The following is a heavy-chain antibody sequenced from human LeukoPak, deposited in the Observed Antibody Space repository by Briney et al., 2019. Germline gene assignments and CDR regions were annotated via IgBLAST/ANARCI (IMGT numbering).Heavy chain of an antibody. CDR3: AKDWNYAILTGGAFDI. J-gene: IGHJ3*02. CDR2: ISWNSGSI. CDR1: GFTFDDYA. D-gene: IGHD3-9*01. V-gene: IGHV3-9*03. Sequence: GGSLRLSCAASGFTFDDYAMHWVRQAPGKGLEWVSGISWNSGSIGYADSVKGRFTISRDNAKNSLYLQMNSLRAEDMALYYCAKDWNYAILTGGAFDIWGQGTMVTVSS.